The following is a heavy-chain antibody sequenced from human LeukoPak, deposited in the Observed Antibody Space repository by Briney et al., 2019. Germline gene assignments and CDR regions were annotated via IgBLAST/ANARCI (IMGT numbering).Heavy chain of an antibody. Sequence: GGSLRLSCAVSGFTFSNFWMNWVRQAPGKGLEWVANINQDGNGKDYVDSVKGRFTISRDNAKNSLYLQMNSLRAEDTAVYYCVKGNGRRVFDIWGQGTMVTVSS. CDR1: GFTFSNFW. J-gene: IGHJ3*02. CDR2: INQDGNGK. D-gene: IGHD1-14*01. CDR3: VKGNGRRVFDI. V-gene: IGHV3-7*01.